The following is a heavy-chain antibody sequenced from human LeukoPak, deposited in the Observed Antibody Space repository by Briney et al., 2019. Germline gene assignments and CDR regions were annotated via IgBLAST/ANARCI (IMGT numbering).Heavy chain of an antibody. V-gene: IGHV1-2*06. CDR3: AASIALTGNFFDC. CDR2: INPKSGGT. CDR1: GYTFTGYY. Sequence: ASVKVSCKTSGYTFTGYYMHWVRQAPGQGLEWMGRINPKSGGTDYAQKFQGRVTMTRDTSISTAYMELSRLRSDDTAVYYCAASIALTGNFFDCWGQGTLVTVSS. D-gene: IGHD6-19*01. J-gene: IGHJ4*02.